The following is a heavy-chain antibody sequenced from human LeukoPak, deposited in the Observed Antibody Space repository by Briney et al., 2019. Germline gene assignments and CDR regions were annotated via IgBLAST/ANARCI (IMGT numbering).Heavy chain of an antibody. D-gene: IGHD6-19*01. J-gene: IGHJ4*02. CDR1: GGSISSSSYY. CDR3: ARRYSYSSLPDY. V-gene: IGHV4-39*01. Sequence: SETLSLTCTVSGGSISSSSYYWGWIRQPPGKGLEWIGSIYYSGSTYYNPSLKSRVTISVDTSKNQFSLKLSSVTAADTAVYYCARRYSYSSLPDYWGQGALVTVSS. CDR2: IYYSGST.